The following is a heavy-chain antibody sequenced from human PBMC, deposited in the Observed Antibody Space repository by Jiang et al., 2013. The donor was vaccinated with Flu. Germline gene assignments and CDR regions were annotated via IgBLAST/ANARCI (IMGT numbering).Heavy chain of an antibody. V-gene: IGHV1-46*01. Sequence: SGAEVKKPGASVKVSCKASGYTFTSYYMHWVRQAPGQGLEWMGIINPSGGSTSYAQKFQGRVTMTRDTSTSTVYMELSSLRSEDTAVYYCARDHTRITYFGVVRTGQDYWGQGTLVTVSS. CDR1: GYTFTSYY. D-gene: IGHD3-3*01. CDR3: ARDHTRITYFGVVRTGQDY. J-gene: IGHJ4*02. CDR2: INPSGGST.